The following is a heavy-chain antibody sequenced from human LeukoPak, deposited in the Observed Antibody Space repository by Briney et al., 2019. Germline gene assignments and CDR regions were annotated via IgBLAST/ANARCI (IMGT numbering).Heavy chain of an antibody. V-gene: IGHV4-39*01. Sequence: SETLSLTCTVSGGSVSNTDFYWGWIRQPPGKGLQWIGNIYYSGSTYYNPSLTSRVTMSVDTSKNQFSLKMTSVTAAGTAVYYCAKRDYYDSSGYYYLYYFDHWGQGTLVTVSS. CDR3: AKRDYYDSSGYYYLYYFDH. CDR1: GGSVSNTDFY. D-gene: IGHD3-22*01. CDR2: IYYSGST. J-gene: IGHJ4*02.